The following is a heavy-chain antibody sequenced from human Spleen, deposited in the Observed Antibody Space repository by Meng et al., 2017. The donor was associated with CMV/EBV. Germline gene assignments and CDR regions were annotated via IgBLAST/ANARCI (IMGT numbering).Heavy chain of an antibody. J-gene: IGHJ4*02. CDR3: ARVQVTRTARSYFDH. CDR1: GYTFSGYC. D-gene: IGHD2-21*02. V-gene: IGHV1-18*01. Sequence: ASVKVSCKASGYTFSGYCINWVRQAPGQGLEWMGWISGYNGKTNYAEKLQGRVTMTTDTFTSTGYMELRSLRSDDTAVYYCARVQVTRTARSYFDHWGQGTLVTVSS. CDR2: ISGYNGKT.